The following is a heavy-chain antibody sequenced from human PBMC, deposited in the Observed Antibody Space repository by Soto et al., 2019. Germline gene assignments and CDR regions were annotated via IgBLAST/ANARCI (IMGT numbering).Heavy chain of an antibody. J-gene: IGHJ4*02. CDR1: GGSISSYY. V-gene: IGHV4-59*12. CDR3: ARHSPGAYYYDSSGYYPLDY. Sequence: SETLSLTCTVSGGSISSYYWSWIRQPPGKGLEWIGYIYYSGSTNYNPSLKSRVTISVDTSKNQFSLKLSSVTAADTAVYYCARHSPGAYYYDSSGYYPLDYCGQGTLVPVSS. D-gene: IGHD3-22*01. CDR2: IYYSGST.